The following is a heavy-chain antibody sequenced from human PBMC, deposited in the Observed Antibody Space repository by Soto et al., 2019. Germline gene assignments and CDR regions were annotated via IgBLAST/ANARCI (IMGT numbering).Heavy chain of an antibody. J-gene: IGHJ6*03. CDR3: ASRHSGGSSWYYYYYYMDV. CDR1: GGTFSSYT. V-gene: IGHV1-69*02. Sequence: QVQLVQSGAEVKKPGSSVKVSCKASGGTFSSYTISWVRQAPGQGLEWMGRIIPILDIANYAQKFQGRVTSTADKSTSTAYMELSSLRSEDTAVYYCASRHSGGSSWYYYYYYMDVWGKGTTVTVSS. CDR2: IIPILDIA. D-gene: IGHD6-13*01.